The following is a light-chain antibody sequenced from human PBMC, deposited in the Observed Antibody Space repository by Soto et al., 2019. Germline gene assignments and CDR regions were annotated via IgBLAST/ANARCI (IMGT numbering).Light chain of an antibody. Sequence: EIVLTQSPGTLSLSPGERATLSCRASQSVTSSYLAWYQQKPGQAPRLLIYAASSRATGIPDRFSGSGSGTDFTITISRLEPEDFAVYYCQQYGSSPRITFGGGTKVEIK. CDR3: QQYGSSPRIT. V-gene: IGKV3-20*01. CDR1: QSVTSSY. J-gene: IGKJ4*01. CDR2: AAS.